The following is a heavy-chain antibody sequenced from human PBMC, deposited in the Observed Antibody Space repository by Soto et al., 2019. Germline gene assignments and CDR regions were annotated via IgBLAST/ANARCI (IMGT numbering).Heavy chain of an antibody. CDR1: GFTFSSYA. J-gene: IGHJ4*02. CDR2: ISGSGGST. CDR3: AKAVVVAARPFDY. V-gene: IGHV3-23*01. D-gene: IGHD2-15*01. Sequence: PXGSLRLSCTASGFTFSSYAMSWVRQAPGKGLEWVSAISGSGGSTYYADSVKGRFTISRDNSKNTLYLQMNSLRAEDTAVYYCAKAVVVAARPFDYWGQGTLVTVSS.